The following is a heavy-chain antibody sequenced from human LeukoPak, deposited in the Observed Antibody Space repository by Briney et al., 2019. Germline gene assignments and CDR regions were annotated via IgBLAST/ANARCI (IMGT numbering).Heavy chain of an antibody. CDR2: ISWNSGSI. D-gene: IGHD6-6*01. J-gene: IGHJ4*02. Sequence: GGSLRLSCAASGFTFDDYAMHWVRQAPGKGLEWVSGISWNSGSIGYADSVKGRFTISRDNAKNSLYLQLNSLRAEDTALYYCARTPYSNSEVDYWGQGTLVTVSS. V-gene: IGHV3-9*01. CDR3: ARTPYSNSEVDY. CDR1: GFTFDDYA.